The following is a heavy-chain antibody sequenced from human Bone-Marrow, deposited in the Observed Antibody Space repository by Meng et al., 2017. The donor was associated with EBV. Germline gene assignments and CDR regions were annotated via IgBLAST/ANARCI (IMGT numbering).Heavy chain of an antibody. CDR2: IDGGGSST. J-gene: IGHJ4*02. D-gene: IGHD5-12*01. V-gene: IGHV3-74*01. Sequence: EVQRVESGGWLVQPGGSPRLSCTGSGFTFSNNWMHWVRQAPGKGLVWVSRIDGGGSSTSYADSVKGRFTISRDNAKNTLYLQMNSLRAEDTAVYYCARAEFSGPSLVYWGQGTLVTVSS. CDR3: ARAEFSGPSLVY. CDR1: GFTFSNNW.